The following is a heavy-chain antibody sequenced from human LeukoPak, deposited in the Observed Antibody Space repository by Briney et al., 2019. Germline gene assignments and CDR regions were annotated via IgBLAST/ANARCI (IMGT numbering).Heavy chain of an antibody. CDR3: AKEGAGSSWSHLGY. CDR2: ISYDGSNK. J-gene: IGHJ4*02. V-gene: IGHV3-30*18. CDR1: GFTFSSYG. D-gene: IGHD6-13*01. Sequence: GRSLRLSCAAPGFTFSSYGMHWVRQAPGKGLEWVAVISYDGSNKYYADAVKGRSIISRDNPRNTLYLQLNSLRAEDTAVYYCAKEGAGSSWSHLGYWGQGTLVTVSS.